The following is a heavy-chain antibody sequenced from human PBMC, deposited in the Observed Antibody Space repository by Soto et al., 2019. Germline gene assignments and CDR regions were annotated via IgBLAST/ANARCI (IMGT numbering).Heavy chain of an antibody. V-gene: IGHV1-69*02. Sequence: QVQLVQSGAEVKKPGSSVKVSCKASGGTFSSYTISWVRQAPGQGLEWMGRIIPILGIANYAQKFQGRVTITADKSTSTAYRELSSLRSEDTAVDYCGSLYDSSGYYGRADYWGQGTLVTVSS. CDR2: IIPILGIA. D-gene: IGHD3-22*01. CDR1: GGTFSSYT. CDR3: GSLYDSSGYYGRADY. J-gene: IGHJ4*02.